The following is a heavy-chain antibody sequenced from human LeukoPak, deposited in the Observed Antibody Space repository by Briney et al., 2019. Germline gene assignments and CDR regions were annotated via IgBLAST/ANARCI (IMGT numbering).Heavy chain of an antibody. J-gene: IGHJ4*02. Sequence: SETLSLTCTVSGGSISSSSYYWVWIRQPPGKGLEWIGSIYYSGSTDYNPSLKSRVTISVDTSKNQFSLKLSSVTAADTAMYYCARGHVVVVTAIHLSMGGYFDYWGQGPLVTVSS. CDR2: IYYSGST. V-gene: IGHV4-39*07. CDR1: GGSISSSSYY. D-gene: IGHD2-21*02. CDR3: ARGHVVVVTAIHLSMGGYFDY.